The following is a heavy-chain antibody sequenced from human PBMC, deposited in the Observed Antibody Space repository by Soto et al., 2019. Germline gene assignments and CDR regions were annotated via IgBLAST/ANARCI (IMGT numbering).Heavy chain of an antibody. V-gene: IGHV3-23*01. CDR3: AKGLYYYECSADMGY. CDR2: ISGSGGST. D-gene: IGHD3-22*01. J-gene: IGHJ4*02. Sequence: EVQLLESGGGLVQPGGSLRLSCAASGFTFSSYAMSWVRQAPGKGLEWVSAISGSGGSTYYADSVKGRFTISRDNSNNTLYLQMNSLRAEDTAVYYCAKGLYYYECSADMGYWGQGTLVTVSS. CDR1: GFTFSSYA.